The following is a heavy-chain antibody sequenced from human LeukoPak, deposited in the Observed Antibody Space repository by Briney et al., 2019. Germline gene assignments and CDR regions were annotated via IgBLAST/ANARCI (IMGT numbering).Heavy chain of an antibody. CDR3: ARGGAAMNYAFDY. V-gene: IGHV4-31*03. CDR2: IYYSGST. D-gene: IGHD5-18*01. Sequence: PSETLSLTCTVSGGSISSGGYYWSWIRQHPGKGLEWIGYIYYSGSTYYNPSLKSRVTISVDTSKNQFSLKLSSVTAADTAVYYCARGGAAMNYAFDYWGQGTLVTVSS. CDR1: GGSISSGGYY. J-gene: IGHJ4*02.